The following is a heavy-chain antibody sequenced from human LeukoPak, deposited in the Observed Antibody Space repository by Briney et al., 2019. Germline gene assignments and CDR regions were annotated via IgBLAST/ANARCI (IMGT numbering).Heavy chain of an antibody. Sequence: GGSLRLSCAASGFTFSSYGMHWVRQAPGKGLEWVAVIWYDGSNKYYADSVKGRFTISRDNSKNTLYLQMNSLSAEDTAVYYCARAPGGPLRYFDWPPDPWGQGTLVTVSS. CDR3: ARAPGGPLRYFDWPPDP. D-gene: IGHD3-9*01. J-gene: IGHJ5*02. V-gene: IGHV3-33*01. CDR2: IWYDGSNK. CDR1: GFTFSSYG.